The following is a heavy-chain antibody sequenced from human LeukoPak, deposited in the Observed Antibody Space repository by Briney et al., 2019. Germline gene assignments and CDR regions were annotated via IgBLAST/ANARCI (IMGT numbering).Heavy chain of an antibody. CDR1: GFTFSSYS. V-gene: IGHV3-21*01. D-gene: IGHD6-13*01. Sequence: GGSLRLSCAASGFTFSSYSMNWVRQAPGKGLEWVSSISSSSSYIYYAYSVKGRFTISTDNAKNSLYLQMNSLRAEDTAVYYCARDGPVAAAGLDYWGQGTLVTVSS. CDR2: ISSSSSYI. CDR3: ARDGPVAAAGLDY. J-gene: IGHJ4*02.